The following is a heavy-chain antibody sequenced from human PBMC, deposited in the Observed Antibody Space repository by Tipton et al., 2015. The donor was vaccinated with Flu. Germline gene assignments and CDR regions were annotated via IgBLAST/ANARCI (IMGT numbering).Heavy chain of an antibody. CDR1: GYTFSNYN. J-gene: IGHJ4*02. CDR2: IYPSGGGT. Sequence: QLVQSGAEVRKPGASVKVSCKASGYTFSNYNMHWVRQAPGLGLEWMGIIYPSGGGTRYAQKFQGRVTVTRDKSTTTVYMELSSLTSVDTAVYYCARDLGSGTYSLADWGQGSLVTVTS. CDR3: ARDLGSGTYSLAD. D-gene: IGHD3-10*01. V-gene: IGHV1-46*01.